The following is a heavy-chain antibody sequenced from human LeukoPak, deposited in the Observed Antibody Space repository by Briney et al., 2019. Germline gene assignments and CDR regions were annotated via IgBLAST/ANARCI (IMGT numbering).Heavy chain of an antibody. D-gene: IGHD4-23*01. J-gene: IGHJ4*02. V-gene: IGHV3-74*01. CDR2: ISPDGSST. Sequence: PGGSLRLSCAASGFTFSGYWMHWVRQAPGKGLVWVSRISPDGSSTTYADSVRGRFTISRDNAKTTLYLQMNSLSAEDTAVYYCARDPVLDAYGGNSPYWGQGTLVTVSS. CDR3: ARDPVLDAYGGNSPY. CDR1: GFTFSGYW.